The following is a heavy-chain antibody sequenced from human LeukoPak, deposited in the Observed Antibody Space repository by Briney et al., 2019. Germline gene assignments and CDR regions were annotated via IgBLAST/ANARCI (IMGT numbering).Heavy chain of an antibody. CDR3: ARGGVGVTLISWSDY. CDR1: GFTVSSNY. Sequence: GGSLRLSCAASGFTVSSNYMSWVRQAPGKGLEWVSVIYSGDSTYYADSVKGRFTISRDNARNSLYLQMNSLRAEDTAVYYCARGGVGVTLISWSDYWGQGTLVTVSS. CDR2: IYSGDST. V-gene: IGHV3-53*01. J-gene: IGHJ4*02. D-gene: IGHD1-26*01.